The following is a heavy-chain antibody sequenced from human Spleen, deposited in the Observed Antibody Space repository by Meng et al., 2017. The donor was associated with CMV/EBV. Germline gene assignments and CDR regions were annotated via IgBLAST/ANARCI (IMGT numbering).Heavy chain of an antibody. V-gene: IGHV3-30*18. J-gene: IGHJ4*02. CDR2: ISYDGSNK. CDR3: AKDQKDYFDY. Sequence: LYCAASGFTFSSYGMHWVRQAPGKGLEWVAVISYDGSNKYYADSVKGRFTISRDNSKNTLYLQMNSLRAEDTAVYYCAKDQKDYFDYWGQGTLVTVSS. CDR1: GFTFSSYG.